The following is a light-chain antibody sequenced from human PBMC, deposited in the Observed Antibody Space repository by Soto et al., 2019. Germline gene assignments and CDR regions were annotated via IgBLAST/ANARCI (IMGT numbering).Light chain of an antibody. CDR1: QSVTSNY. CDR2: GIS. Sequence: EIVMTQSPATLSVSPGEGATLSCRASQSVTSNYLAWYQQKPGKAPRLLIHGISNRATGVPDRFSGSGSGTDFTLTISRLEPEDFAVYYCQQYIAWPLTFGQGTKVDIK. CDR3: QQYIAWPLT. V-gene: IGKV3-20*01. J-gene: IGKJ1*01.